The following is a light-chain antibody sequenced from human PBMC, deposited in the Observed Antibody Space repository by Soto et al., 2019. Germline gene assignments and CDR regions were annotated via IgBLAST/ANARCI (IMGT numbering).Light chain of an antibody. CDR1: QSVSSY. CDR3: QKSINSLT. CDR2: DAS. J-gene: IGKJ4*01. V-gene: IGKV3-11*01. Sequence: EIVLTQSPATLSLSPGERATLSCRASQSVSSYLAWYQQKPGQAPRLLIYDASNRATGIPARFSGSGSGTDFTLTISSLEPEDFAVYYCQKSINSLTLGGGTKVDIK.